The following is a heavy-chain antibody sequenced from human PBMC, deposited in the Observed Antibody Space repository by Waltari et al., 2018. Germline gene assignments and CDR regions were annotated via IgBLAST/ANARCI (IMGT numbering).Heavy chain of an antibody. J-gene: IGHJ5*02. V-gene: IGHV1-3*01. D-gene: IGHD3-10*01. CDR3: ARDRELLWFGPTNWFDP. CDR1: GYTFTSYA. CDR2: INAGNGNT. Sequence: QVQLVQSGAEVKKPGASVKVSCKASGYTFTSYAMHWVRQAPGQRLEWMGWINAGNGNTKYSQKFQGRVTITRDTSASTAYMELSSLRSEDTAVYYCARDRELLWFGPTNWFDPWGQGTLVTVSS.